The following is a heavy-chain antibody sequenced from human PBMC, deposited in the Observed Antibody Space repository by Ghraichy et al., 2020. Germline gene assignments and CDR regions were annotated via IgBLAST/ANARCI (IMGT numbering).Heavy chain of an antibody. Sequence: APVKVSCKASGYTFTGYYMHWVRQAPGQGLEWMGWINPNSGGTNYAQKFQGRVTMTRDTSISTAYMELSRLRSDDTAVYYCARGVDCSGGSCYYYYYYYGMDVWGQGTTVTVSS. CDR2: INPNSGGT. CDR3: ARGVDCSGGSCYYYYYYYGMDV. D-gene: IGHD2-15*01. V-gene: IGHV1-2*02. J-gene: IGHJ6*02. CDR1: GYTFTGYY.